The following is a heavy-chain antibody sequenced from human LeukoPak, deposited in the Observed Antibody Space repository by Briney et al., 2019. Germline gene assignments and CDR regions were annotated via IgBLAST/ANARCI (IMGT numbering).Heavy chain of an antibody. CDR3: ASNSGWYYFDY. J-gene: IGHJ4*02. Sequence: SETLSLTCSVSGGSMSSYYWSWIRQPPGKGLEWIGYIYYIGSTNYNPSLKSRVTISVDTSKNQFSLRLTSVTAADTGVYYCASNSGWYYFDYWGQGALVTVSS. CDR2: IYYIGST. D-gene: IGHD6-19*01. CDR1: GGSMSSYY. V-gene: IGHV4-59*01.